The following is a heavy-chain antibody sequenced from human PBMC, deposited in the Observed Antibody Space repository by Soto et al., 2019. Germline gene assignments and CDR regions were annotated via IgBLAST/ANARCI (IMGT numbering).Heavy chain of an antibody. Sequence: SETLSLTCTVSGGSISSGGYYWSWIRQHPGKGLEWIGYIYYSGSTYYNPSLKSRVTISVDTSKNQFSLKLSSVTAADTAVYYCARYCSSTSCYTGYGTDVWGQGTTVTVSS. CDR1: GGSISSGGYY. D-gene: IGHD2-2*02. V-gene: IGHV4-31*03. J-gene: IGHJ6*02. CDR2: IYYSGST. CDR3: ARYCSSTSCYTGYGTDV.